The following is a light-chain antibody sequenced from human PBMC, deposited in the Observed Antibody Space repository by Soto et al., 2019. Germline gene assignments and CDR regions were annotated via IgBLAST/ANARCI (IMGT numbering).Light chain of an antibody. Sequence: QSLLTQPPSVSGAPGQRVTISCTGSSSNIGAGFDVHWYQQLPGAAPNLLIYGNSNRPSGVPDRFSGSKSGTSASLAITGLQAEDEADYYCQSYDSSLRSVFGGGTKLTVL. J-gene: IGLJ2*01. CDR3: QSYDSSLRSV. CDR2: GNS. CDR1: SSNIGAGFD. V-gene: IGLV1-40*01.